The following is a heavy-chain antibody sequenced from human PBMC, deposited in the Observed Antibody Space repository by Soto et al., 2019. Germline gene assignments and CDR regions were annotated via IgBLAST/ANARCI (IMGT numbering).Heavy chain of an antibody. CDR1: GGSIRSFH. V-gene: IGHV4-59*01. CDR3: ARGGAQISSLTTFDY. J-gene: IGHJ4*02. D-gene: IGHD1-26*01. CDR2: ISDSGST. Sequence: PSETLSLTCTVSGGSIRSFHWRWIRQPPGTGLEWIGYISDSGSTNSNPSLKSRVTISRDTSKNQFSLKLSSVTAADTAVYFCARGGAQISSLTTFDYWGQVTLVTFSS.